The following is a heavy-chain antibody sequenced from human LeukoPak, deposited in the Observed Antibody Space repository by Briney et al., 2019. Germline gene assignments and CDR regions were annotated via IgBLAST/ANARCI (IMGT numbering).Heavy chain of an antibody. V-gene: IGHV3-53*01. J-gene: IGHJ1*01. D-gene: IGHD3-10*01. Sequence: PGGSRRLSCAASGFTVSSNHMSWVRQAPGKGLEWVSVIYSDGRTNYADSAKGRFTISRDNSKNTLYLQMNSLRVDDTAVYYCARGWSGYEHWGQGTLVTVSS. CDR3: ARGWSGYEH. CDR2: IYSDGRT. CDR1: GFTVSSNH.